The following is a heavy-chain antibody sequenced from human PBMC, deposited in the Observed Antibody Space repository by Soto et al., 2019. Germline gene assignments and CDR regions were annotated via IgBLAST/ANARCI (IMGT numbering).Heavy chain of an antibody. CDR1: GFTFSSYG. CDR2: ISYDGSNK. V-gene: IGHV3-30*03. J-gene: IGHJ4*02. Sequence: QPGGSLRLSXAASGFTFSSYGMHWVRQAPGKGLEWVAVISYDGSNKYYADSVKGRFTISRDNSKNTLYLQMNSLRAEDTAVYYCASTVSVAAPHWGQGTLVTVSS. CDR3: ASTVSVAAPH. D-gene: IGHD2-15*01.